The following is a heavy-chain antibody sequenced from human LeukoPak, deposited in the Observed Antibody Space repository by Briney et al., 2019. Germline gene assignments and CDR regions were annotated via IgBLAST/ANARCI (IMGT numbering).Heavy chain of an antibody. CDR2: INPNSGGT. Sequence: GASVKVSCKASGYTFTGYYMHWVRQAPGQGLEWMGWINPNSGGTNYAQKFQGRVTMTRDTSISTAYMELSRLRSDDTAVYYCARAITGGGYYYYMDVWGKGTTVTISS. CDR1: GYTFTGYY. V-gene: IGHV1-2*02. CDR3: ARAITGGGYYYYMDV. J-gene: IGHJ6*03. D-gene: IGHD1-20*01.